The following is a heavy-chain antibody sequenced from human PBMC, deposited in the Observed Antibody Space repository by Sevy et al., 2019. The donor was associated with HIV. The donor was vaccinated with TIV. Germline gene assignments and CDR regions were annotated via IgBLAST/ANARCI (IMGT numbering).Heavy chain of an antibody. V-gene: IGHV3-23*01. Sequence: GGSLRLSCVASGFTFSSYAMGWVRQAPGKGLEWVSAISGSGISTYYADSVKGRFTISRDNSKNTLYLQMNNLRAEDTAVFYCAKGIGYSGYETDYWGQGTLVTVSS. CDR2: ISGSGIST. J-gene: IGHJ4*02. CDR1: GFTFSSYA. D-gene: IGHD5-12*01. CDR3: AKGIGYSGYETDY.